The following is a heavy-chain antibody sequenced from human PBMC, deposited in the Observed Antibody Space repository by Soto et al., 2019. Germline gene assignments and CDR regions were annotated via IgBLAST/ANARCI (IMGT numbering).Heavy chain of an antibody. V-gene: IGHV2-70*01. J-gene: IGHJ4*02. CDR1: GFSLSTSGMC. CDR2: IDWDDDK. Sequence: SGPTLVNPTQTLTLTCTFSGFSLSTSGMCVSWIRQPPGKALEWLALIDWDDDKYYSTSLKTRLTISKDTSKNQVVLTMTNMDPVDTATYYCARIQDRLFSGYDSNYLDYWGQGTLVTVSS. CDR3: ARIQDRLFSGYDSNYLDY. D-gene: IGHD5-12*01.